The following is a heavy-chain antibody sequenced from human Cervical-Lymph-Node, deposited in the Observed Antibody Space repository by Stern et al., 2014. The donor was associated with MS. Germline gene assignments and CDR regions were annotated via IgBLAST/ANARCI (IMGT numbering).Heavy chain of an antibody. CDR3: ARRGSNKYYGMDV. D-gene: IGHD2/OR15-2a*01. CDR2: ISVKHGNT. Sequence: VQLLQSGPEVKKPGASVKVSCKASGYIFSTFGITWVRQAPGQGLEWMGWISVKHGNTNSAQKVQDRLIMTTDTSTSTAYMELRNLRVDDTGVYYCARRGSNKYYGMDVWGQGTTVTVSS. V-gene: IGHV1-18*01. J-gene: IGHJ6*02. CDR1: GYIFSTFG.